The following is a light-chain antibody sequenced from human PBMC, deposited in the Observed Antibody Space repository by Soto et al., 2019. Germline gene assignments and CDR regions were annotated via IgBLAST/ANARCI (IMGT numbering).Light chain of an antibody. V-gene: IGKV3-15*01. CDR2: GAS. CDR1: QSVRTN. J-gene: IGKJ1*01. CDR3: QQYNDNWPT. Sequence: EIVLTQSPGTLSLSPGERATLSCRASQSVRTNLAWYQHKPGQSPRLLIYGASKRATGFPARFSGSGSGTEFTLTISSLQSEDFAVYYCQQYNDNWPTFGQGTKVDIK.